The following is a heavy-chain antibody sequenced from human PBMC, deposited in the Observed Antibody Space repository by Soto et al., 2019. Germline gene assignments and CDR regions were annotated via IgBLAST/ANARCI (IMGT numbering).Heavy chain of an antibody. CDR3: ARGRNWFDP. J-gene: IGHJ5*02. CDR2: IYYSGST. V-gene: IGHV4-39*01. Sequence: SETLSLTCTVSGGSISSSSYYWGWIRQPPGKGLEWIGSIYYSGSTYYNPSLKSRVTISVDTSKNQFSLKLSSVTAADTAVYYCARGRNWFDPWGQGTLVPVSS. CDR1: GGSISSSSYY.